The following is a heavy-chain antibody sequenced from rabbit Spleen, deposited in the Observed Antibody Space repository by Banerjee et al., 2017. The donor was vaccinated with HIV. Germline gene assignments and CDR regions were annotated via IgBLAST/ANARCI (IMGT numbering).Heavy chain of an antibody. J-gene: IGHJ4*01. CDR3: ARGDYSTSPFNL. V-gene: IGHV1S45*01. CDR2: IYTSSGST. D-gene: IGHD2-1*01. CDR1: GFSFSSSYY. Sequence: QEQLEESGGDLVKPEGSLTLTCTASGFSFSSSYYMYWVRQAPGKGLEWIGCIYTSSGSTYYASWAKGRFTISKTSSTTVTLQMTSLTAADTATYFCARGDYSTSPFNLWGPGTLVTVS.